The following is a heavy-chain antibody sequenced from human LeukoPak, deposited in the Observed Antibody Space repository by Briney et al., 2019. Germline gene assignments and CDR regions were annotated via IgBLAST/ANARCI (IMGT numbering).Heavy chain of an antibody. V-gene: IGHV3-7*01. Sequence: GGSLNLSCAASGFTFSDYWMTWVRPAPGKGLEWVANIDQDGSLMYYVDSVKGRFTISRDNAENSLYLQMNSLRAEDTAVYFCARDRGYCTSTNCYGFYYYMDVWGKGTTVTVSS. CDR2: IDQDGSLM. CDR1: GFTFSDYW. J-gene: IGHJ6*03. D-gene: IGHD2-2*01. CDR3: ARDRGYCTSTNCYGFYYYMDV.